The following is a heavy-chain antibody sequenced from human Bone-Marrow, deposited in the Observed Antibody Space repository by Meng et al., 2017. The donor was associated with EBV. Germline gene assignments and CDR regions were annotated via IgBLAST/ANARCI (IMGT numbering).Heavy chain of an antibody. D-gene: IGHD3-22*01. V-gene: IGHV1-3*01. CDR3: ARDSSGDSRNIDP. J-gene: IGHJ5*02. CDR2: INVDNGDT. CDR1: GYNFSTYA. Sequence: QLLLVQAGAEVKKPGAPVQFFCQASGYNFSTYAIHWVRQAPGQRLEWMGWINVDNGDTKYSQKLQGRVTITRDTSESSDYMELRSQRSEDTAVYYGARDSSGDSRNIDPWGQGTLVTVSS.